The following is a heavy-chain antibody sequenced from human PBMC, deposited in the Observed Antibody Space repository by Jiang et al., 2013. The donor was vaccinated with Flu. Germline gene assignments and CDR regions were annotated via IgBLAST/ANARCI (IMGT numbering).Heavy chain of an antibody. Sequence: YNFAIYYIHWVRQAPGQGLEWMGWINPDSGDANYAQNFQGRVTMTRDTSVNTAYMELNSLRSDDTAMYYCARDIHTNWGCDSWGQGTLVTVSS. J-gene: IGHJ4*02. CDR2: INPDSGDA. D-gene: IGHD7-27*01. CDR3: ARDIHTNWGCDS. CDR1: YNFAIYY. V-gene: IGHV1-2*02.